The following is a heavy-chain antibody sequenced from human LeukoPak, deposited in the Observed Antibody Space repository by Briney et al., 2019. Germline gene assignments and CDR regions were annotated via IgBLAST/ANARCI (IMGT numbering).Heavy chain of an antibody. J-gene: IGHJ4*02. D-gene: IGHD3-3*01. CDR3: ARDPRYYDFWSGYYTAYYFDY. V-gene: IGHV1-46*01. CDR2: INPSGGST. Sequence: AASVKVSCKASGYTFTSYYMHWVRQAPGQGLEWMGIINPSGGSTSYAQKFQGRVTMTRDTSTSTVYMELSSLRSEDTAVYYCARDPRYYDFWSGYYTAYYFDYWGQGTLVTVSS. CDR1: GYTFTSYY.